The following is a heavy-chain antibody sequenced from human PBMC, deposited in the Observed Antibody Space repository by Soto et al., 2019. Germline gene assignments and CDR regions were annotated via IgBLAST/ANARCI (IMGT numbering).Heavy chain of an antibody. CDR1: GFTFSNYG. V-gene: IGHV3-30*18. J-gene: IGHJ6*02. D-gene: IGHD2-2*01. Sequence: QVQLVESGGGVVQPGRSLRLSCAASGFTFSNYGIHWVRQTPGKGLEWVAVMSYDGSNKYYAASVKGRFTISRDNSKNTLYLQMNSLRAEDTAVYYCSKSRCSTTSCYIWGYYYGMHVWGQGTTVSVS. CDR3: SKSRCSTTSCYIWGYYYGMHV. CDR2: MSYDGSNK.